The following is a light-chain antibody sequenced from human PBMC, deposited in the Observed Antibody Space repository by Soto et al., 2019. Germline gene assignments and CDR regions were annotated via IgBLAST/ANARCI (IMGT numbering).Light chain of an antibody. CDR3: QQGYSSPYT. CDR1: QNIRTF. Sequence: DIPVTQSPSSLSASVGDRVTITCRASQNIRTFLNWYQQKPGKSPELLISAASTLHSGVPSRFSGSGSETEFTLAISSLQPEDSATYFCQQGYSSPYTFGQGTRLAIK. V-gene: IGKV1-39*01. J-gene: IGKJ2*01. CDR2: AAS.